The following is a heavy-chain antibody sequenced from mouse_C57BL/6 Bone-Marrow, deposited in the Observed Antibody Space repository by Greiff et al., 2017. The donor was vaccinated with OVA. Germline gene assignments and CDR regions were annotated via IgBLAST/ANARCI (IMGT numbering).Heavy chain of an antibody. Sequence: EVKLQESGGGLVKPGGSLKLSCAASGFTFSSYAMSWVRQTPEKRLEWVATISDGGSYTYYPDNVKGRFTISRDNAKNNLYLQMSHLKSEDTAMYYCAREELAYWGQGTLVTVSA. V-gene: IGHV5-4*01. CDR1: GFTFSSYA. J-gene: IGHJ3*01. CDR3: AREELAY. CDR2: ISDGGSYT.